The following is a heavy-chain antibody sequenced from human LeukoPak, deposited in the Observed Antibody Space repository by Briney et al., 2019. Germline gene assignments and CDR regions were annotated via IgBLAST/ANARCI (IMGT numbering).Heavy chain of an antibody. D-gene: IGHD3-22*01. CDR3: ARGGYYYDSSGPNWFDP. V-gene: IGHV5-51*01. CDR1: GYLFTYYW. J-gene: IGHJ5*02. CDR2: IYPGDSDT. Sequence: GESLNISFQGSGYLFTYYWIGWVRPMPGKGLEWMGIIYPGDSDTRYSPSFQGQVTISADKSISTAYLQWSSLKASDTAMYYCARGGYYYDSSGPNWFDPWGQGTLVTVSS.